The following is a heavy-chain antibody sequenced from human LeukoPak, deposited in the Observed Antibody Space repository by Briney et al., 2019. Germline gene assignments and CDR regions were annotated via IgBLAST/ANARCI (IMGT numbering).Heavy chain of an antibody. CDR2: IIPIFGTA. D-gene: IGHD1-26*01. CDR1: GGTFSSYA. CDR3: ALRYSGSYSAGASGAFDI. V-gene: IGHV1-69*13. Sequence: SVKVSCKASGGTFSSYAISWVRQAPGQGLEWMGGIIPIFGTANYAQKFQGRVTITADESTSTAYMELSSLRSEDTAVYYCALRYSGSYSAGASGAFDIWGQGTMVTVSS. J-gene: IGHJ3*02.